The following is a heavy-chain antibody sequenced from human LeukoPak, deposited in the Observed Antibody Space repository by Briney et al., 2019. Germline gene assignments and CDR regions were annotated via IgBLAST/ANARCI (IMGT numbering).Heavy chain of an antibody. Sequence: SGGSLRLSCAASGFTFSNYAMSWVRQAPGKGLQWVSSISGSGDTTYYTDSVKGRFTVSRDNSKNTLSLQVNSLRGEDTAVYYCAKGTGIVTTNELDPWGQGTLVTVSS. CDR1: GFTFSNYA. CDR3: AKGTGIVTTNELDP. D-gene: IGHD5-12*01. CDR2: ISGSGDTT. V-gene: IGHV3-23*01. J-gene: IGHJ5*02.